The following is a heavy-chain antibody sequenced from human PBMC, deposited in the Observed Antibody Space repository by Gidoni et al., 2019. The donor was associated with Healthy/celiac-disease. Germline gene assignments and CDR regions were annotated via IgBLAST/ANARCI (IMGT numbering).Heavy chain of an antibody. V-gene: IGHV3-48*03. CDR3: ARLETMVRGAIDY. Sequence: EVQLVESGGGLVQPGGSLRLSCAASGFTFSSYEMNWVRQAPGKGLEWVSYISSSGSTIYYADSVKGRFTISRDNAKNSLYLQMNSLRAEDTAVDYCARLETMVRGAIDYWGQGTLVTVSS. J-gene: IGHJ4*02. CDR1: GFTFSSYE. D-gene: IGHD3-10*01. CDR2: ISSSGSTI.